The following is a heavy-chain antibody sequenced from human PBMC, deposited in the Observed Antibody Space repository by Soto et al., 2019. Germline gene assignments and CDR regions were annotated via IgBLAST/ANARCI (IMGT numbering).Heavy chain of an antibody. CDR2: IKSKTDGGTT. V-gene: IGHV3-15*01. CDR3: TTDDIAVAGTDY. CDR1: GFTFSNAW. Sequence: GSLRLSCAASGFTFSNAWMSWVRQAPGKGLEWVGRIKSKTDGGTTDYAAPVKGRFTISRDDSKNTLYLQMNSLKTEDTAVYYCTTDDIAVAGTDYWGQGTLVTVSS. D-gene: IGHD6-19*01. J-gene: IGHJ4*02.